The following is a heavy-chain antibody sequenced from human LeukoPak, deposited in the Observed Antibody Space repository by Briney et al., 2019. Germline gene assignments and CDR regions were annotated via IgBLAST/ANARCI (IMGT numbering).Heavy chain of an antibody. CDR1: GFTFSSYW. CDR2: IRQDGGDK. CDR3: ASRPRLLDY. V-gene: IGHV3-7*02. J-gene: IGHJ4*02. D-gene: IGHD4-11*01. Sequence: GGSLKLSCKASGFTFSSYWMSWVRQAPGKGLEWVATIRQDGGDKYYVDSVKGRFTISRDNAKNSLYLQMSSLRVEDTAVYYCASRPRLLDYWGQGTLVTVSS.